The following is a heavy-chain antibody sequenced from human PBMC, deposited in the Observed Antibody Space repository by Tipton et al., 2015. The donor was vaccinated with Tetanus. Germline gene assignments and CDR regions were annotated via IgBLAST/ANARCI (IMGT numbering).Heavy chain of an antibody. CDR2: ISYSSTSI. CDR1: GFSFRDFG. Sequence: SLRLSCEGSGFSFRDFGMNWVRQAPGKGPEWISHISYSSTSIYYADSVKGRFAVSRDNAKNSLFLQMNTLTDDDTAVYYCARRGEARANWFDSWGQGTLVTVSS. CDR3: ARRGEARANWFDS. J-gene: IGHJ5*01. V-gene: IGHV3-48*02.